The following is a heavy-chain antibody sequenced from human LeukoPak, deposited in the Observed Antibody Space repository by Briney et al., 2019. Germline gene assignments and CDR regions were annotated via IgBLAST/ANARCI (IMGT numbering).Heavy chain of an antibody. D-gene: IGHD1-26*01. V-gene: IGHV3-30-3*01. CDR3: ARDPYSGSYGGWFDP. CDR2: MSYDGSKK. CDR1: GFTFSNFG. J-gene: IGHJ5*02. Sequence: GGSLRLSCAASGFTFSNFGMHWVRRAPGKGLEWVAVMSYDGSKKYYADSVKGRFTISRDNSENTLYLQINSLRVEDTAVYYCARDPYSGSYGGWFDPWGQGTLVTVSS.